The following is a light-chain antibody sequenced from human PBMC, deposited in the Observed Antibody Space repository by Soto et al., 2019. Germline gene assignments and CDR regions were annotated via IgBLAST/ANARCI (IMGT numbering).Light chain of an antibody. V-gene: IGKV1-9*01. Sequence: DIQLTQSPSFLSASVGDRVTITCRASQGISSFLAWYQQKPGKAPKVLIYDVSTLQSGVPSRFSGSGSGTEFTLTISSLQPDDSATYYCQQYNIFWTFGQGTKVDI. CDR2: DVS. J-gene: IGKJ1*01. CDR3: QQYNIFWT. CDR1: QGISSF.